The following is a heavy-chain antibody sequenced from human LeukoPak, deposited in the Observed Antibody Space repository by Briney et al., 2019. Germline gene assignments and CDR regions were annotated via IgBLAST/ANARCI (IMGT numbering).Heavy chain of an antibody. CDR1: GSSFTSYW. CDR2: IYPGDSDT. V-gene: IGHV5-51*01. J-gene: IGHJ5*02. CDR3: ARHVRIAAAHNWFDP. D-gene: IGHD6-13*01. Sequence: GESLKISCKGSGSSFTSYWIGWVRQMPGKGLEWMGIIYPGDSDTRYSPSFQGQVTISADKSISTAYLQWSSLKASDTAMYYCARHVRIAAAHNWFDPWGQGTLVTVSS.